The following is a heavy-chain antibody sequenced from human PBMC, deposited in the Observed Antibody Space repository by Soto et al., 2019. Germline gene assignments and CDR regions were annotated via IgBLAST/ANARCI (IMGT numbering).Heavy chain of an antibody. CDR1: RGTITIYA. CDR2: MNPNSGNT. V-gene: IGHV1-8*01. D-gene: IGHD3-3*01. CDR3: ARSLYDFWSGQDAFDI. J-gene: IGHJ3*02. Sequence: GASVKVSCKASRGTITIYAISWVRQATGQGLEWMGWMNPNSGNTGYAQKFQGRVTMTRNTSISTAYMELSSLRSEDTAVYYCARSLYDFWSGQDAFDIWGQGTMVTVSS.